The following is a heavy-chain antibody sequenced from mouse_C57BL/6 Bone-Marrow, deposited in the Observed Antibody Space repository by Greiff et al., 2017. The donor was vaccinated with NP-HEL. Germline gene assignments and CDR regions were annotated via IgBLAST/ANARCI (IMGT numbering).Heavy chain of an antibody. CDR1: GYTFTSYG. D-gene: IGHD2-3*01. J-gene: IGHJ3*01. CDR2: IYPRSGNT. Sequence: VQLQESGAELARPGASVKLSCKASGYTFTSYGISWVKQRTGQGLEWIGEIYPRSGNTYYNEKFKGKATLTADKSSSTAYMELRSLTSEDSAVYFCARRGWLLFFAYWGQGTLVTVSA. CDR3: ARRGWLLFFAY. V-gene: IGHV1-81*01.